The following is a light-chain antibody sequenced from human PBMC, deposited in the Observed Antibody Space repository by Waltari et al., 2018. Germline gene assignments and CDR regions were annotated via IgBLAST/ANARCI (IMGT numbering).Light chain of an antibody. CDR2: VNSDGSH. V-gene: IGLV4-69*01. J-gene: IGLJ3*02. Sequence: QLVLTQSPSASASLGASVKLTCTLSSGHSSNIIAWLPQQPEKGPRYLMKVNSDGSHSKGDEIPDRFSGSSSGAERYLTISTVQSEDEADYYCQTGGHGTWVFGGGTKLTVI. CDR3: QTGGHGTWV. CDR1: SGHSSNI.